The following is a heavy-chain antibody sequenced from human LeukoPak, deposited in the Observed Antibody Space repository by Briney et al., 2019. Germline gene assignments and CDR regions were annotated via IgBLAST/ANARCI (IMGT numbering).Heavy chain of an antibody. V-gene: IGHV3-9*01. J-gene: IGHJ5*02. CDR1: GFTFEDYV. D-gene: IGHD1-14*01. Sequence: GRSLRLSCAASGFTFEDYVMHWVRQAPGKGLEWVSGINWNSASTGYGDSVKGRFTISRDNVMNSLYLQMNSLRPEDTALYYCVKDRRNPYRPEGPFDPWGQGTLVTVSS. CDR2: INWNSAST. CDR3: VKDRRNPYRPEGPFDP.